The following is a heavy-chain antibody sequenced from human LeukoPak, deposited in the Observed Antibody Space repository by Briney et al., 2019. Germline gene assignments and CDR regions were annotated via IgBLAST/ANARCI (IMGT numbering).Heavy chain of an antibody. D-gene: IGHD5/OR15-5a*01. CDR1: GFIFSRYW. V-gene: IGHV3-74*01. CDR2: INSDGSNT. Sequence: PGGSPRLSCAASGFIFSRYWMYWVRQAPGKGLVWVSRINSDGSNTSYADFVKGRFTISRDNVKNTMYLQMNSLRAEDTAVYYCVRLSTTGDYWGQGTLVTVSS. CDR3: VRLSTTGDY. J-gene: IGHJ4*02.